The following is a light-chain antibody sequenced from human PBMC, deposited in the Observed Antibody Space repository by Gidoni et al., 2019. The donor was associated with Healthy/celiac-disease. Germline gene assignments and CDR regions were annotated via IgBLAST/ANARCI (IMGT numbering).Light chain of an antibody. CDR3: QQYNSYPWT. J-gene: IGKJ1*01. V-gene: IGKV1-5*03. CDR2: KAS. Sequence: DIQMTQAPSTLAAAVGARVTITCRASQSSSSWLAWYQQKPGKAPKLLIYKASSLESGVPSRFRGSGSGTEFPLTISSLQPDDFATYYCQQYNSYPWTFGQGTKVEIK. CDR1: QSSSSW.